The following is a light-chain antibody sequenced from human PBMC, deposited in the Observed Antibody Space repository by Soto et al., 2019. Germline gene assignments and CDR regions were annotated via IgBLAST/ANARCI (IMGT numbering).Light chain of an antibody. CDR2: GAS. Sequence: DIQMTQSPSSLSASVGDRVTITCRASENIGKYLIWYQQKPGKAPNVLIYGASNLQFGVSSRFSGDGFGTDFTLTVSSLRPDDFATSDCQQSYSLPRTFAQGTKVE. V-gene: IGKV1-39*01. CDR1: ENIGKY. J-gene: IGKJ2*01. CDR3: QQSYSLPRT.